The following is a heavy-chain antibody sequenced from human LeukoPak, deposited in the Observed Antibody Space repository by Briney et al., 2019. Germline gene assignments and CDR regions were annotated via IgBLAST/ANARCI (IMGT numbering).Heavy chain of an antibody. CDR1: GFTFSSYG. V-gene: IGHV3-30*02. J-gene: IGHJ4*02. D-gene: IGHD3-3*01. Sequence: GGSLRLSCAASGFTFSSYGMHWVRQAPGKGLEGVAFIQYDGSNNYYADSVKGRFTISRDNSKNTLYLQMNSLKTEDTAVYYCTTDRLRFLEWLLGGDYFDYWGQGTLVTVSS. CDR2: IQYDGSNN. CDR3: TTDRLRFLEWLLGGDYFDY.